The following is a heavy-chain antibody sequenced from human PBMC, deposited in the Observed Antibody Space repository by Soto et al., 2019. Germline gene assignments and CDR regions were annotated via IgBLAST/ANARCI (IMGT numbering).Heavy chain of an antibody. CDR2: IEANSGGGTL. CDR1: GFTFSDAW. V-gene: IGHV3-15*06. Sequence: EVKLAESGGGLVKPGGSLRLSCAASGFTFSDAWMSWVRQAPGKGLEWVGRIEANSGGGTLTYGAPVKGRFTISRDDSTSTVYLHMNSLQTEDTAVYFCTAYLYLSSGYCHDYWGQGTLVTVSS. J-gene: IGHJ4*02. D-gene: IGHD3-22*01. CDR3: TAYLYLSSGYCHDY.